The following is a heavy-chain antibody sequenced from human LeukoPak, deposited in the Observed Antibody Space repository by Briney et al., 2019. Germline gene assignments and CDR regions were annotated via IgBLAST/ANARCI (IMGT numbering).Heavy chain of an antibody. CDR1: GYTLTGYD. CDR2: INPKSGGA. D-gene: IGHD6-13*01. Sequence: ASVKLSCTASGYTLTGYDIHWVREAPGQGLEWMGWINPKSGGANYAQKFQGRVTMTRDTSISTAYMELSRLRSVDTAVYYLAREDFCSSVNCLYPWGQGTLVTVSS. V-gene: IGHV1-2*02. J-gene: IGHJ5*02. CDR3: AREDFCSSVNCLYP.